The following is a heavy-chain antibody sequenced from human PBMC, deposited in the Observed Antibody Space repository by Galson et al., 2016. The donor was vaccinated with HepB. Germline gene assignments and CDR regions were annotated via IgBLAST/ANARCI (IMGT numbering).Heavy chain of an antibody. V-gene: IGHV1-3*01. J-gene: IGHJ6*02. CDR1: GGTFTGYY. D-gene: IGHD2-2*01. CDR3: ARGYCVTTSCHGDV. Sequence: SVKVSCKASGGTFTGYYIHWVRQAPGQRLEWMGWINAGNNNTKYSQKFQGRVTITRDTSASTAYMELSSLRSEDTAVYYCARGYCVTTSCHGDVWGQGTTVTVSS. CDR2: INAGNNNT.